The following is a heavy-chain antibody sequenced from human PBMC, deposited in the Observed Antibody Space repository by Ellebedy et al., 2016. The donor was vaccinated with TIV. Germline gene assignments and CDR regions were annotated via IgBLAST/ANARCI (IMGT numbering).Heavy chain of an antibody. V-gene: IGHV3-15*01. CDR1: GFTFSNAW. J-gene: IGHJ4*02. CDR3: TTVYRYNYDSV. CDR2: IKSKTDGWAA. D-gene: IGHD5-18*01. Sequence: GESLKISCAASGFTFSNAWMNWVRQAPGKGLEWVGRIKSKTDGWAAYYAAPLNGSFTISRDDSKNTLYLQMNSLKTEDTAVYFCTTVYRYNYDSVWGQGTLVTVSS.